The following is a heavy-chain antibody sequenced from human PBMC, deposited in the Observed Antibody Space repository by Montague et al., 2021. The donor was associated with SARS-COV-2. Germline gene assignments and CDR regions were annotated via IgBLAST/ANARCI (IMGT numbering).Heavy chain of an antibody. V-gene: IGHV4-34*01. CDR1: GGSFSGYF. Sequence: SETLSLTCAVYGGSFSGYFWSWIRQTPGRGLEWIGEINHGGTADYNPSLKSRVTLSVDTSKAHFSLILTSVTAADTAVYYCARERGRGVDYFDPWGQGTLVTVSS. J-gene: IGHJ5*02. CDR3: ARERGRGVDYFDP. D-gene: IGHD4-11*01. CDR2: INHGGTA.